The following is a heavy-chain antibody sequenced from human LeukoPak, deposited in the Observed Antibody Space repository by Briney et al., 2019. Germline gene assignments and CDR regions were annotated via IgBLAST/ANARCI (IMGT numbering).Heavy chain of an antibody. CDR2: INHSGST. D-gene: IGHD2-15*01. CDR3: ARGNFRYCSGGSCYSLMVYYYYYMDV. Sequence: SETLSLTCAVYGGSFSGYYWSWIRQPPGKGLEWIGEINHSGSTNYYPSLKSRVTISVDTSKNQFSLKLSSVTAADTAVYYCARGNFRYCSGGSCYSLMVYYYYYMDVWGKGTTVTVSS. CDR1: GGSFSGYY. V-gene: IGHV4-34*01. J-gene: IGHJ6*03.